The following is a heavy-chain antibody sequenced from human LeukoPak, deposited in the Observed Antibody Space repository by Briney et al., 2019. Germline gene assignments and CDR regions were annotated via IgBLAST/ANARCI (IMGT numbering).Heavy chain of an antibody. Sequence: SETLSLTCTVSGGSISSYYWSWIRQPAGKGLEWIGRIYTSGSTKYNPSLKSRVTMSVDTSKNQFSLKLSSVTAADTAVYYCATTTVTTFSGDAFDIWGQGTMVTVSS. CDR1: GGSISSYY. CDR2: IYTSGST. V-gene: IGHV4-4*07. J-gene: IGHJ3*02. D-gene: IGHD4-17*01. CDR3: ATTTVTTFSGDAFDI.